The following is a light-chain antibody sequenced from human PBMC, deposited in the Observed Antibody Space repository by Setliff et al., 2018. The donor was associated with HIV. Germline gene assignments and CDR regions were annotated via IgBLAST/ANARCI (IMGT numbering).Light chain of an antibody. CDR1: QSISSY. J-gene: IGKJ4*01. Sequence: DIQMTQSPSSLSASVGDGVTITCRASQSISSYLNWYQQKPGKAPKFLIYAASRLHSGVPSRFSGSGSGTDFTLTISSLQPEDFATYYCQQSYFTPLTFGGGTKVDIK. V-gene: IGKV1-39*01. CDR3: QQSYFTPLT. CDR2: AAS.